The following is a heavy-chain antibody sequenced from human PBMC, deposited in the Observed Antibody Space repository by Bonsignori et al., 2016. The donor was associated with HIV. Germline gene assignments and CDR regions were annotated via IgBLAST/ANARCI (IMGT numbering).Heavy chain of an antibody. Sequence: GGSLRLSCAASGFTFSSYGMHWVRQAPGKGLEWVAVIWYDGSNKYYADSVKGRFTISRDNSKNTLYLQMNSLRAEDTAVYYCAKVLITMIVVVITGRYFDYWGQGTLVTVSS. J-gene: IGHJ4*02. CDR2: IWYDGSNK. D-gene: IGHD3-22*01. CDR1: GFTFSSYG. V-gene: IGHV3-33*06. CDR3: AKVLITMIVVVITGRYFDY.